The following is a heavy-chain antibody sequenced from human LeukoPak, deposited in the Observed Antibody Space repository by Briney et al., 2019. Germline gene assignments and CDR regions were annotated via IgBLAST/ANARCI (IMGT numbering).Heavy chain of an antibody. CDR1: GFSFNAHV. V-gene: IGHV3-9*03. Sequence: GGSLRLSCAASGFSFNAHVIHWVRQAPGKGLEWVSGISWNSGSIGYADSVKGRFTISRDNAKNSLYLQMNSLRAEDMALYYCARGRSGGQLLYWGQGTLVTVSS. J-gene: IGHJ4*02. CDR2: ISWNSGSI. D-gene: IGHD2-15*01. CDR3: ARGRSGGQLLY.